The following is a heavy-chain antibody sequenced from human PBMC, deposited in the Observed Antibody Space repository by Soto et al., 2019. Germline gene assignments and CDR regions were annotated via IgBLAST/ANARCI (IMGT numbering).Heavy chain of an antibody. J-gene: IGHJ4*02. D-gene: IGHD6-6*01. V-gene: IGHV3-13*01. CDR1: GFTFGSYD. Sequence: PGGSLRLSCAASGFTFGSYDMHWVRQAPGKGLEWISSIGTTGDRHYSDSVRGRFTISRENARDSVFLQMDSLTAGDTALYYCARGNLAYSSSPFDYWGQGSLVTVSS. CDR3: ARGNLAYSSSPFDY. CDR2: IGTTGDR.